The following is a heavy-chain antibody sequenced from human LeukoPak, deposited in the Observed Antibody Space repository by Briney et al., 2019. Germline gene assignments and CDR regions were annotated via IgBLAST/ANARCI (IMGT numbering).Heavy chain of an antibody. D-gene: IGHD2-15*01. CDR1: GGSINSYY. Sequence: SETLSLTCTVSGGSINSYYWSWVRQPPGKGLEWIGYISYSGSTNYNPSLKSQVTLSVDTSKNQISLKLRFVTAADTAVYYCAKGFGKVVGWFDPWGQGTLVTVSS. CDR3: AKGFGKVVGWFDP. CDR2: ISYSGST. J-gene: IGHJ5*02. V-gene: IGHV4-59*01.